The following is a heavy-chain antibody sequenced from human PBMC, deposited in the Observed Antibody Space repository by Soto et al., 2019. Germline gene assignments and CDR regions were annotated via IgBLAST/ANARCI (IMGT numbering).Heavy chain of an antibody. V-gene: IGHV3-23*01. CDR3: ARDQLRPGILYSLGVLLPEYGL. D-gene: IGHD3-22*01. Sequence: VGSLRLSCAASGFAFSTFAMTWVRQAPGKGLEWVAAISVSGNNAYYADSVKGRFTISRDNSQNSVFLQMSSLRADDTAVYYCARDQLRPGILYSLGVLLPEYGLWGQGTLVTVSS. J-gene: IGHJ4*02. CDR1: GFAFSTFA. CDR2: ISVSGNNA.